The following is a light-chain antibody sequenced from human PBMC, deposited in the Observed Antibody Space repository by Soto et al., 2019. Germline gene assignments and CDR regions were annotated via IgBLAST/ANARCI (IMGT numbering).Light chain of an antibody. V-gene: IGKV3-15*01. CDR3: QQYNNWPRT. CDR1: QSVSIN. J-gene: IGKJ1*01. Sequence: EIVITQSPATLSVSPGERATLSCRASQSVSINLAWYQQKPGQAPRLLIYSASTRATGIPARFSGSGSGTEFTLTISSLQSEDFAVYYCQQYNNWPRTFGQGTKVDIK. CDR2: SAS.